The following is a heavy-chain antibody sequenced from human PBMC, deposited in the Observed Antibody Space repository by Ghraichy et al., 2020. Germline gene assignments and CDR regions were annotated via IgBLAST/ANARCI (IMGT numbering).Heavy chain of an antibody. CDR3: ARGGSYYDILTGYYSYYYYYGMDV. D-gene: IGHD3-9*01. Sequence: ASVKVSCKASGYTFTSYDINWVRQATGQGLEWMGWMNPNSGNTGYAQKFQGRVTMTRNTSISTAYMELSSLRSEDTAVYYCARGGSYYDILTGYYSYYYYYGMDVWGQGTTVTVSS. CDR2: MNPNSGNT. V-gene: IGHV1-8*01. J-gene: IGHJ6*02. CDR1: GYTFTSYD.